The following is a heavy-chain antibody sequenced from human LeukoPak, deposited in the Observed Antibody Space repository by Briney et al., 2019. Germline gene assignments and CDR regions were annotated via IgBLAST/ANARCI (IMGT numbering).Heavy chain of an antibody. D-gene: IGHD2-2*01. CDR1: GYSFTSYW. CDR2: IYPGDSDT. Sequence: GESLKISCKGSGYSFTSYWIGWVRQMPGKGLEGMGIIYPGDSDTRYSPSFQGQVTISADKSISTAYLQWSSLKASDTAMYYCASGYCSSSSCAHDAFDIWGQGTMVTVSS. J-gene: IGHJ3*02. CDR3: ASGYCSSSSCAHDAFDI. V-gene: IGHV5-51*01.